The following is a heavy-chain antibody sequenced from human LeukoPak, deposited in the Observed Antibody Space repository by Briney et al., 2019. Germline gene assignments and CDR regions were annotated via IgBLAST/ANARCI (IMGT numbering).Heavy chain of an antibody. Sequence: PGGSLRLSCAASRFTFSTYAMHWVRQAPGKGLEWVANIKQDGSEKYYVDSVKGRFTISRDNAKNSLYLQMNSLRAEDTAVYYCARDLGGGSSYFQHWGQGTLVTVSS. CDR2: IKQDGSEK. D-gene: IGHD3-16*01. V-gene: IGHV3-7*01. CDR3: ARDLGGGSSYFQH. J-gene: IGHJ1*01. CDR1: RFTFSTYA.